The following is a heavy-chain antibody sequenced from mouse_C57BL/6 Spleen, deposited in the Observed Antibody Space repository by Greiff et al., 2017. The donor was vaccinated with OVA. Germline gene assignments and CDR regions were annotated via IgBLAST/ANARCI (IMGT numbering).Heavy chain of an antibody. CDR3: TRSYYGSSYHFDY. D-gene: IGHD1-1*01. CDR2: IYPGNSDT. Sequence: EVQLQQSGTVLARPGASVKMSCKTSGYTFTSYWMHWVKQRPGQGLEWIGAIYPGNSDTSYNQKFKGKAKLTAVTSASTAYMELSSLTNEDSAVYYCTRSYYGSSYHFDYWGQGTTLTVSS. V-gene: IGHV1-5*01. CDR1: GYTFTSYW. J-gene: IGHJ2*01.